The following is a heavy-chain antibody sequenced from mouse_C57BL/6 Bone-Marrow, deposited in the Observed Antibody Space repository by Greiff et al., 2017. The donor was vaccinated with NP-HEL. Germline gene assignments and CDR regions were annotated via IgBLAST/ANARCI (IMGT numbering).Heavy chain of an antibody. Sequence: QVQLQQPGAELVKPGASVKLSCKASGYTFTSYWMHWVKQRPGQGLEWIGMIHPNSGSTNYNEKFKSKATLTVDKSSSTAYMQLSSLTSEDSAVYYCARDYSNWPWFAYWGQGTLVTVSA. CDR1: GYTFTSYW. CDR2: IHPNSGST. J-gene: IGHJ3*01. D-gene: IGHD2-5*01. V-gene: IGHV1-64*01. CDR3: ARDYSNWPWFAY.